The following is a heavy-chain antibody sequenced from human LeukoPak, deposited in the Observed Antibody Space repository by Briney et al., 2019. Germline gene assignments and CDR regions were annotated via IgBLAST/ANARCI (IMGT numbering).Heavy chain of an antibody. J-gene: IGHJ3*02. D-gene: IGHD2-15*01. Sequence: GASVKVSCKASGGTFSSYAISWVRQAPGQGLEWMGGIIPIFGTANYAQKFQGRVTITADESTSTAYMELSSLRSEDTAVYYCAALDHSGGAFDIWGQGTMVTVS. CDR1: GGTFSSYA. CDR3: AALDHSGGAFDI. CDR2: IIPIFGTA. V-gene: IGHV1-69*13.